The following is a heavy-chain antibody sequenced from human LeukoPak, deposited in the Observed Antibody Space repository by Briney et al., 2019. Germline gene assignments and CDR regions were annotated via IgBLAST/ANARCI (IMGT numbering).Heavy chain of an antibody. J-gene: IGHJ4*02. V-gene: IGHV3-7*01. CDR2: IKQDGSEK. CDR3: AREDGSFDY. CDR1: GFTFNSYW. D-gene: IGHD1-26*01. Sequence: GGSLRLSCAASGFTFNSYWMSWVRQAPGMGLEWVADIKQDGSEKYYVDSVKGRFTISRDNAENSLYLQMNSLRAEDTAVYYCAREDGSFDYWGQGTLVTVSS.